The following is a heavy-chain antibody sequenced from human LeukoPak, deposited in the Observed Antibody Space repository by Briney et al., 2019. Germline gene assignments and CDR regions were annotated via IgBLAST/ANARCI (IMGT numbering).Heavy chain of an antibody. D-gene: IGHD6-13*01. CDR3: ARGLKIAAAGALYYFDY. CDR2: INHSGST. Sequence: SETLSLTCAVYGGSFSGYYWSWIRQPPGKGLEWIGEINHSGSTNYNPSLKSRVTISVDTSKNQFSLKLSSVTAADTAVCYCARGLKIAAAGALYYFDYWGQGTLVTVSS. J-gene: IGHJ4*02. V-gene: IGHV4-34*01. CDR1: GGSFSGYY.